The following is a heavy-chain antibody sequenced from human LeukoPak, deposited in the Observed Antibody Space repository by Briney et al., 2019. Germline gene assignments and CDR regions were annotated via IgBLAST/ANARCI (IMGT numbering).Heavy chain of an antibody. J-gene: IGHJ4*02. V-gene: IGHV1-24*01. CDR2: IDPEDGET. CDR1: GYTLTELS. Sequence: ASVKVSRKVSGYTLTELSMRWVRQAPGKGLEWMGGIDPEDGETIYAQKFQGRVTMTEDTSTDTAYMELSSLRSEDTAVYYCATGKTQNGDDYWGQGTLVTVSS. CDR3: ATGKTQNGDDY. D-gene: IGHD7-27*01.